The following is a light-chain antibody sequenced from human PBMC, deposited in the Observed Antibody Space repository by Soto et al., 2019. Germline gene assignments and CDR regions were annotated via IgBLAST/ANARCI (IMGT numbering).Light chain of an antibody. CDR3: QQLNSYPLT. V-gene: IGKV1-9*01. Sequence: DIQLTQSPSFLSASVGDRVTITCRASQGISSYLAWYQQKPGKAPKLLIYTASPLQSGVPSRFSGSGSGTEFTLTISSLQPEDCATYYCQQLNSYPLTFGGGTKVEIK. CDR2: TAS. J-gene: IGKJ4*01. CDR1: QGISSY.